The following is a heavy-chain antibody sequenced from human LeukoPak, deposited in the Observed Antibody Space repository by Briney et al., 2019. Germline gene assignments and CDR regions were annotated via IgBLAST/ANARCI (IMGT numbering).Heavy chain of an antibody. Sequence: SETLSLTCTVSGGSISSSSYYWGWIRQPPGKGLEWIGSIYYSGSPYYNPSLKSRVTISVDTSKNQFSLKLSSVTAADTAVYYCARYYYGSGSYYNNNWFDPRGQGTLVTVSS. CDR1: GGSISSSSYY. J-gene: IGHJ5*02. V-gene: IGHV4-39*07. CDR3: ARYYYGSGSYYNNNWFDP. CDR2: IYYSGSP. D-gene: IGHD3-10*01.